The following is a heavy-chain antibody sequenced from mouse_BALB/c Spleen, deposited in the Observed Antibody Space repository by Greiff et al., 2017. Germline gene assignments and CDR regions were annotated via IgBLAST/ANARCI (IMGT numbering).Heavy chain of an antibody. V-gene: IGHV1-80*01. D-gene: IGHD2-1*01. CDR1: GYAFSSYW. CDR3: ARYYGNYAAFAY. J-gene: IGHJ3*01. Sequence: QVQLQQSGAELVRPGSSVKISCKASGYAFSSYWMNWVKQRPGQGLEWIGQIYPGDGDTNYNGKFKGKATLTADKSSRTAYMQLSSLTSEDSAVYFCARYYGNYAAFAYWGQGTLVTVSA. CDR2: IYPGDGDT.